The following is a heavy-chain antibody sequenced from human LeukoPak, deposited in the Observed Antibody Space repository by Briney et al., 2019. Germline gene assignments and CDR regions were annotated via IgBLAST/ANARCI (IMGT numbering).Heavy chain of an antibody. Sequence: GGSLRLSCAASGFTFSSYWMHWVRQAPGKRLEWVSRINSAGTKINYADSVKGRFTISRDNAKNTLYLQMNSLRVEDMAVYYCARGGPGEGIYDPHWFDPWGQGTLVTVSS. D-gene: IGHD5/OR15-5a*01. CDR1: GFTFSSYW. CDR2: INSAGTKI. V-gene: IGHV3-74*01. CDR3: ARGGPGEGIYDPHWFDP. J-gene: IGHJ5*02.